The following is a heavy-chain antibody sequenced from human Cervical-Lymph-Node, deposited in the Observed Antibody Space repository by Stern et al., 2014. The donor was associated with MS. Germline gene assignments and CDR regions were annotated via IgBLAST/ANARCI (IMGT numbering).Heavy chain of an antibody. J-gene: IGHJ6*02. CDR2: IDPNSGGA. CDR3: TRQYCSGGKCHSSAYNYNGMDV. D-gene: IGHD2-15*01. CDR1: GYSFTGYY. V-gene: IGHV1-2*06. Sequence: QVQLGQSGAEVKKPGASVKVSCKASGYSFTGYYIHWGRRAPGQGLEWMGRIDPNSGGANYAQQFQGGVTLTRDTSISTAYMELSSLRSDDTAIYYCTRQYCSGGKCHSSAYNYNGMDVWGQGTSVTVSS.